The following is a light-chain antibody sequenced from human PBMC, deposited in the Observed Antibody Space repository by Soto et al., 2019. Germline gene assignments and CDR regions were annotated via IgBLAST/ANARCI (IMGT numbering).Light chain of an antibody. CDR1: QSVSNN. V-gene: IGKV3-15*01. J-gene: IGKJ1*01. CDR3: QQYNSWPLT. Sequence: DIELTQSPATLSSSVGERATLSCRASQSVSNNLAWYQQKPVQAPKLLIYDASTMASGIPARFSGSGSGTEITLTISSLQAEDFSAYYCQQYNSWPLTFGQGTKVDIK. CDR2: DAS.